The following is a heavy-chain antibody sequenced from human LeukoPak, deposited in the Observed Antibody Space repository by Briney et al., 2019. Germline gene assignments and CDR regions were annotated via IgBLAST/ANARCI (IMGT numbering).Heavy chain of an antibody. CDR3: ARDGYYGSGSPQFDP. CDR2: INHSGST. V-gene: IGHV4-34*01. J-gene: IGHJ5*02. Sequence: SETLSLTCAVYGGSFSGYYWSWIRQPPGKGLEWIGEINHSGSTNCNPSLKSRVTISVDTSKNQFSLKLSSVTAADTAVYYCARDGYYGSGSPQFDPWGQGTLVTVSS. CDR1: GGSFSGYY. D-gene: IGHD3-10*01.